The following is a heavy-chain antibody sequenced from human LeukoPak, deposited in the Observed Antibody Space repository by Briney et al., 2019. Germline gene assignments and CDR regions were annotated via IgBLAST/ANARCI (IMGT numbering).Heavy chain of an antibody. J-gene: IGHJ6*02. D-gene: IGHD1-26*01. CDR3: ARQKWDRLTYYYYGMDV. CDR1: GYSINNYY. CDR2: VSYSGTP. V-gene: IGHV4-59*08. Sequence: SQTLSLTCTVSGYSINNYYWSWIRQPPGKGLEWIGYVSYSGTPDYNPSLKGRVTISLGPSRNQFSLQLSSVTAADTAQYYCARQKWDRLTYYYYGMDVWGQGTTVTVSS.